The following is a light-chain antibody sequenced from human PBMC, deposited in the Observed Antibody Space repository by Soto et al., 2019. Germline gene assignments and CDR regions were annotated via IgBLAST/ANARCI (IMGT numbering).Light chain of an antibody. V-gene: IGKV3-11*01. CDR2: DAS. Sequence: EIVLTQSPATLSLSPGERATLSCRASYSVSSNLAWFQQKPGQAPRLLIFDASNMATCIPARFSGSGSGTDFTLTISRLEPEDFAVYYCQRGDTFGQGTRLEIK. CDR1: YSVSSN. CDR3: QRGDT. J-gene: IGKJ5*01.